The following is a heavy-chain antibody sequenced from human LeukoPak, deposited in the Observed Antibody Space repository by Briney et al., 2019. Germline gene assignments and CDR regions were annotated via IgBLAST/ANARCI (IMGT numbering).Heavy chain of an antibody. CDR1: GFTFSSYA. CDR2: ISGSGDST. CDR3: AKPLMGYGGNGGSFDFDS. J-gene: IGHJ4*02. D-gene: IGHD4-23*01. Sequence: HTGGSLRLSCAASGFTFSSYAMSWVRQAPGKGLEWVSAISGSGDSTYYADSVKGRFTISRDNSKNTLYLQVNSLRAEDTAVYYCAKPLMGYGGNGGSFDFDSWGQGTLVTVSS. V-gene: IGHV3-23*01.